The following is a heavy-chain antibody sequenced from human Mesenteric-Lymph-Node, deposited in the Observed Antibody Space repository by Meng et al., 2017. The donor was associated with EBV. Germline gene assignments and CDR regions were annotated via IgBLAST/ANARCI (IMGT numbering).Heavy chain of an antibody. V-gene: IGHV4-4*02. CDR2: IFHTGST. CDR1: GGSISSTKW. J-gene: IGHJ4*02. CDR3: ATVGDYGDYVGLDN. D-gene: IGHD4-17*01. Sequence: QGARQESGRGLVKPSGTLSLPCAVSGGSISSTKWWGWVRQPPGKGLEWIGEIFHTGSTNYNPSLKSRLTMSVDKSKNQLSLKLTSVTAADTAVYYCATVGDYGDYVGLDNWGQGTLVTVSS.